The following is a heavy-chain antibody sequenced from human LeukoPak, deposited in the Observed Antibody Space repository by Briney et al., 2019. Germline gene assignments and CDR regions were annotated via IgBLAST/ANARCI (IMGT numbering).Heavy chain of an antibody. CDR1: VFNSDDYT. J-gene: IGHJ4*01. V-gene: IGHV3-43*01. CDR2: INFVGGRT. Sequence: GRSLRLSCAPSVFNSDDYTMHRVRQIPGESLEWVSLINFVGGRTFYADSVKGRFTISRDTRKNFLYLEMISLRTEDTGLYYCGKDLGMVIAAAGTSVFDSGGRGTLVSVSS. CDR3: GKDLGMVIAAAGTSVFDS. D-gene: IGHD6-13*01.